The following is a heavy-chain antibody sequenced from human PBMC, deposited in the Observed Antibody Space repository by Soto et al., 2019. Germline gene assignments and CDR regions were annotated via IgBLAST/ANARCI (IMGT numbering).Heavy chain of an antibody. D-gene: IGHD5-12*01. Sequence: PGGSLRLSCAASGFTFSSYAMSWVRQAPGKGLEWVSAISGSGGSTYYADSVKGRFTISRDNSKNTLYLQMNSLRAEDTAVYYCAKDGLPVEMATIWGYYYYYGMDVWGQGTTVTVSS. CDR3: AKDGLPVEMATIWGYYYYYGMDV. CDR1: GFTFSSYA. J-gene: IGHJ6*02. V-gene: IGHV3-23*01. CDR2: ISGSGGST.